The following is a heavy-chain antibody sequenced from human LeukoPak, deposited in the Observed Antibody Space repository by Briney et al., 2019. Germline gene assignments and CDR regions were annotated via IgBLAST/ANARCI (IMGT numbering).Heavy chain of an antibody. V-gene: IGHV4-39*01. D-gene: IGHD2-21*02. CDR3: ARHMSVTYDAFDI. CDR2: IYYSGST. Sequence: SETLSLTCTVSGGSIISSSYYWGWIRQPPGTGLEWIGSIYYSGSTYYNPSLKSRVTISVDTSKNQLFLKMSSVTAADTAVYYCARHMSVTYDAFDIWGQGTMVTVSS. J-gene: IGHJ3*02. CDR1: GGSIISSSYY.